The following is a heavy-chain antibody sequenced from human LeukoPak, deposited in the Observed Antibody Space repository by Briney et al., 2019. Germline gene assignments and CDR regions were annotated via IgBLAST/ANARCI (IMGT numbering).Heavy chain of an antibody. J-gene: IGHJ4*02. CDR2: INPNSGGT. CDR3: ARPCRDGSLDY. D-gene: IGHD1-26*01. Sequence: ASVKVSCKASGYTFTGYYMHWVRQAPGQGLEWMGWINPNSGGTNYAQKFQGRVTMTRDTSTSTVYMELSSLRSEDTAVYYCARPCRDGSLDYWGQGTLVTVSS. CDR1: GYTFTGYY. V-gene: IGHV1-2*02.